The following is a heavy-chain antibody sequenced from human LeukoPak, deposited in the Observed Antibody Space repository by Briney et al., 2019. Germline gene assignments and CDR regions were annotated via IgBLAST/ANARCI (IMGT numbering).Heavy chain of an antibody. V-gene: IGHV1-18*01. Sequence: ASVKVSCKVSGYTFTSYGISWVRQAPGQGLEWMGWISAYNGNTNYAQKLQGRVTMTTDTSTSTAYMELRSLRSDDTAVYYCARDRTPRTSAADWGQGTLVTVSS. J-gene: IGHJ4*02. CDR2: ISAYNGNT. CDR3: ARDRTPRTSAAD. CDR1: GYTFTSYG. D-gene: IGHD1-14*01.